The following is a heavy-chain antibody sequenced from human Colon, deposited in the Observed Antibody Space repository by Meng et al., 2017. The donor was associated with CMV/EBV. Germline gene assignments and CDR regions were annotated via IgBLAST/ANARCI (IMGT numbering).Heavy chain of an antibody. CDR2: VSESGART. CDR1: GFTFSTYA. J-gene: IGHJ4*02. Sequence: GGSLRLSCAASGFTFSTYAMSWVRQAPGKGLEWVSGVSESGARTFYADSVKGRFTISRDDSKNMLYLQMNSLRAEDTAVYYCARPGGFAGAGSEWGQGTLVTVSS. D-gene: IGHD6-13*01. V-gene: IGHV3-23*01. CDR3: ARPGGFAGAGSE.